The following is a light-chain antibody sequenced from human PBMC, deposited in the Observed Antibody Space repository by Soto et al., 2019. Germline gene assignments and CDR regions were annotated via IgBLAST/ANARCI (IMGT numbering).Light chain of an antibody. Sequence: QSALTQPPSASGSPGQSVTISCTGTSSDVGGYNYVSWYQQHPGKAPKLMIYEVSKRPSGVTDRFSGSKSGNTASLTVSGLQAEDEADYYCSSYAGSNNLRNVFGTGTKLTVL. J-gene: IGLJ1*01. CDR3: SSYAGSNNLRNV. V-gene: IGLV2-8*01. CDR1: SSDVGGYNY. CDR2: EVS.